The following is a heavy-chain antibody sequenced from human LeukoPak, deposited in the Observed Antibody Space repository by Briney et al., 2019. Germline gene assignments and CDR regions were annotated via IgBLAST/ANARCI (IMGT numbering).Heavy chain of an antibody. CDR2: IRYDGSNK. J-gene: IGHJ4*02. CDR1: GFTFSSYG. V-gene: IGHV3-30*02. D-gene: IGHD3-22*01. Sequence: GGSLRLSCAASGFTFSSYGMHWVRQAPGKGLEWVAFIRYDGSNKYYADSVKGRFTISRDNFKNTLYLQMNSLRAEDTAVYYCAKIVHYYDSSGYYSWGQGTLVTVSS. CDR3: AKIVHYYDSSGYYS.